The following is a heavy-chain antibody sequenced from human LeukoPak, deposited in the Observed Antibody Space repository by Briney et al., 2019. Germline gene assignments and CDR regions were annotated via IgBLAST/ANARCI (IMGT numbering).Heavy chain of an antibody. V-gene: IGHV4-31*03. J-gene: IGHJ6*02. D-gene: IGHD2-2*02. Sequence: SQTLSLTCTVSGGSISSGGYYWSWIRQHPGKGLEWIGYIYYSGSTYYNPSLKSRVTISVDTSKNQFSLKLSSVTAADTAVYYCASGYCSSTSCYSDYYYGMDVWGQGTTVTVSS. CDR1: GGSISSGGYY. CDR3: ASGYCSSTSCYSDYYYGMDV. CDR2: IYYSGST.